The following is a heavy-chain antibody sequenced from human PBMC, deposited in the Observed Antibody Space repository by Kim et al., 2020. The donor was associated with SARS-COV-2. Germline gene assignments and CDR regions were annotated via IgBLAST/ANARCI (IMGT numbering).Heavy chain of an antibody. D-gene: IGHD1-26*01. J-gene: IGHJ4*02. Sequence: PSLKDRVTMSGDTSKNQFSVKLSSVTAADTAVYYCASMVSGSYWYVDYWGQGTLVTVSS. V-gene: IGHV4-31*02. CDR3: ASMVSGSYWYVDY.